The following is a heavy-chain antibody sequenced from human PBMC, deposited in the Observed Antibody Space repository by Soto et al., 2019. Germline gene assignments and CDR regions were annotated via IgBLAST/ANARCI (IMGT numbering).Heavy chain of an antibody. D-gene: IGHD2-2*02. CDR1: GFTFITYS. J-gene: IGHJ6*02. CDR3: AREYTAWPLAYGLDV. V-gene: IGHV3-21*01. Sequence: GGSLRLSCVGSGFTFITYSINWARQAPGKGLEWVSSISSRSDIYYADSVKGRFTISRDNAKNSVSLQMNSLRAEDTAVYYCAREYTAWPLAYGLDVWGQGTTVTVSS. CDR2: ISSRSDI.